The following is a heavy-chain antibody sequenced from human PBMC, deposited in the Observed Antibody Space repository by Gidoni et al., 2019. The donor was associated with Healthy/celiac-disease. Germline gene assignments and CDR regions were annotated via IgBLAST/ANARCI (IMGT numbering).Heavy chain of an antibody. CDR3: ARHQKDYSNYFDY. D-gene: IGHD4-4*01. V-gene: IGHV4-39*01. J-gene: IGHJ4*02. Sequence: WIRQPPGKGLEWIGSIYYSGSTYYNPSLKSRVTISVDTSKNQFSLKLSSVTAADTAVYYCARHQKDYSNYFDYWGQGTLVTVSS. CDR2: IYYSGST.